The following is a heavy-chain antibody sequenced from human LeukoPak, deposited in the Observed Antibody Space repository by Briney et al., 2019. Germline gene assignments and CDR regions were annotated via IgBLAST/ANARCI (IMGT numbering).Heavy chain of an antibody. J-gene: IGHJ5*02. CDR3: AKDRAGYCSGGSCYTTFDP. CDR1: GGSVSSGNYY. Sequence: PSETLSLTCTVSGGSVSSGNYYWSWIRQPPGKGLEWIGYIYYSGSTYYNPSLKSRVTISVDTSKNQFSLMLSSVTAADTALYYCAKDRAGYCSGGSCYTTFDPWGQGTLVTVSS. D-gene: IGHD2-15*01. V-gene: IGHV4-61*01. CDR2: IYYSGST.